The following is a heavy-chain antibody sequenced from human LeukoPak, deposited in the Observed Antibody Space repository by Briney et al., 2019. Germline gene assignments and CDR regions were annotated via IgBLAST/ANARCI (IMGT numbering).Heavy chain of an antibody. Sequence: ASVKVSCKASGYTFTSYGISWVRQAPGQGLEWMGWISAYNGNTNYAQKLRGRVTMTTDTSTSTAYMELRSLRSDDTAVYYCAGVGLWWLAPNYYGMDVWGQGTTVTVSS. CDR3: AGVGLWWLAPNYYGMDV. V-gene: IGHV1-18*01. J-gene: IGHJ6*02. D-gene: IGHD2-21*01. CDR1: GYTFTSYG. CDR2: ISAYNGNT.